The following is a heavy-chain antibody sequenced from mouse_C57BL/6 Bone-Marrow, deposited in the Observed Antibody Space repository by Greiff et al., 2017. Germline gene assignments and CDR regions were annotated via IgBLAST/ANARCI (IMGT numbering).Heavy chain of an antibody. J-gene: IGHJ3*01. D-gene: IGHD5-1*01. V-gene: IGHV1-80*01. CDR1: GYAFSSYW. CDR2: IYPGDGDT. CDR3: AITSWFAY. Sequence: VKLVESGAELVKPGASVKISCKASGYAFSSYWMNWVKQRPGKGLEWIGQIYPGDGDTNYNGKFKGKATLTADKSSSTAYMQLSSLTSEDSAVYFCAITSWFAYWGQGTLVTVSA.